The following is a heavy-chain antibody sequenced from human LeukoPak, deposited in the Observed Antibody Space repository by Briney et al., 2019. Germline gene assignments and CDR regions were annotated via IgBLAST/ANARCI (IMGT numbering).Heavy chain of an antibody. D-gene: IGHD3-22*01. CDR1: GFTFSSYS. Sequence: PGGSLRLSCAASGFTFSSYSMNWVRQAPGKGLEWVSSISSSSYIYYADSVKGRFTISRDNAKNSLYLQMNSLRAEDTAVYYCARVKYYYDSSGYYFDYWGQGTLVTVSS. CDR3: ARVKYYYDSSGYYFDY. J-gene: IGHJ4*02. V-gene: IGHV3-21*01. CDR2: ISSSSYI.